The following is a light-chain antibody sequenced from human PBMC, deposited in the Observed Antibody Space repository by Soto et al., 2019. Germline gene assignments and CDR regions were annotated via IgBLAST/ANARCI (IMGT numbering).Light chain of an antibody. V-gene: IGLV1-40*01. CDR1: GSNIGAGYD. CDR2: GDS. Sequence: QSVLTQPPSVSVAPGQRVTISCTGSGSNIGAGYDVHWYQHRPGTAPKLLVFGDSHRPSGVPDRFSGSKSGTSASLAITGLQAEDECDYYCQSYDSTLDARYVFGTGTKLTVL. J-gene: IGLJ1*01. CDR3: QSYDSTLDARYV.